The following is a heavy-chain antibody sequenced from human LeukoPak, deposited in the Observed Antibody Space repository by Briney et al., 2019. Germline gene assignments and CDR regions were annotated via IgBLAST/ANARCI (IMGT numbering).Heavy chain of an antibody. CDR1: GFTFDDYA. V-gene: IGHV3-9*01. CDR2: ISWNSGRI. Sequence: GGSLRLSCAASGFTFDDYAMHWVRQAPGKRLEWVSGISWNSGRIGYADSVKGRFTISRDNAKNSLYLQMNSLRAADTALYYCAKGMKSGHYYYYGMDVWGQGTTVTVSS. J-gene: IGHJ6*02. CDR3: AKGMKSGHYYYYGMDV. D-gene: IGHD6-25*01.